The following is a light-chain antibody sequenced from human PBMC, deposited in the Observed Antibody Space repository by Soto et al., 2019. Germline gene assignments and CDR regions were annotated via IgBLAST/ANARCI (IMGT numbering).Light chain of an antibody. V-gene: IGKV1-9*01. CDR3: QELNRYPLT. Sequence: DIQLTQPPSSLSASLGDRDTITCRASRGVANYVARYQQKPGKAPKLLIYAASTLQGGVPSRFSGSGSGTEFTITISSLQPEDFATYYCQELNRYPLTFGGGTKVDIK. CDR1: RGVANY. J-gene: IGKJ4*01. CDR2: AAS.